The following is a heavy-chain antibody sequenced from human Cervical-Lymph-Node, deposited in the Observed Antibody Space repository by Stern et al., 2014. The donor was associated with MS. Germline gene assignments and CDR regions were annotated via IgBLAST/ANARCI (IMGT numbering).Heavy chain of an antibody. J-gene: IGHJ5*02. CDR3: ARTHYDFRSGYYGWFDP. CDR2: IDARGTSM. D-gene: IGHD3-3*01. Sequence: VQLLESGGGLVQPGESLRLSCAASGFTFSDYYMSWLRQAPGTGLEWVSYIDARGTSMYYADSVKGRITISRDNSNDSLYLQLNSLSAEDTAVYYCARTHYDFRSGYYGWFDPWGQGTLVTVSS. V-gene: IGHV3-11*01. CDR1: GFTFSDYY.